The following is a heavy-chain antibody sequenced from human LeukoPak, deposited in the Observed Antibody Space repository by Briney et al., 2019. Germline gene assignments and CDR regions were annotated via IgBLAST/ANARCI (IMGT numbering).Heavy chain of an antibody. V-gene: IGHV3-30-3*01. CDR3: ARDNSSVRTYYYDSSGYFSPGCFDY. CDR2: ISYDGSNK. Sequence: GGSLRLSCAASGFTFSSYAMHWVRQAPGKGLEWVAVISYDGSNKYYADSVKGRFTISRDNSKNTLYLQMNSLRAEDTAVYYCARDNSSVRTYYYDSSGYFSPGCFDYWGQGTLVTVSS. J-gene: IGHJ4*02. D-gene: IGHD3-22*01. CDR1: GFTFSSYA.